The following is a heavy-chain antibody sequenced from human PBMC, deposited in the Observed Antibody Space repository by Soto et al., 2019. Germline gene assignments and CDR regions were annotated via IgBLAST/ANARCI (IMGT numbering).Heavy chain of an antibody. J-gene: IGHJ4*02. CDR1: GFTFRNYA. CDR3: AKHLIQDSGDKLFDS. D-gene: IGHD4-17*01. Sequence: EVQLLESGGGLVQPGGSLRLSCAASGFTFRNYAMSWVRQAPGKGLEWVSATSGDGAGTFYADSVKGRFTISRDNSQNTLYLQMNSLRADDTAVYYCAKHLIQDSGDKLFDSWGQGTLVTVSS. V-gene: IGHV3-23*01. CDR2: TSGDGAGT.